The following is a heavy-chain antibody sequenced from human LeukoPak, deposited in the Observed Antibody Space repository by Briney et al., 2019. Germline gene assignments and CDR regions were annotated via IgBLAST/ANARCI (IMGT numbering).Heavy chain of an antibody. J-gene: IGHJ4*02. D-gene: IGHD3-22*01. CDR1: GGTFSSYA. Sequence: ASVKVSCKASGGTFSSYAISWVRQAPGQGLEWMGGIIPIFGTANYAQKFQGRVTITADESTSTAYMELSSLRSEDTAVYYCARSWYYYDSSGYSLDYWGQGTLVTVSS. CDR2: IIPIFGTA. CDR3: ARSWYYYDSSGYSLDY. V-gene: IGHV1-69*13.